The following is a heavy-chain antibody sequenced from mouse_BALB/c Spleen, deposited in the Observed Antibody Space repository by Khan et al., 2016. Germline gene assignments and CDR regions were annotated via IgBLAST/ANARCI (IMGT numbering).Heavy chain of an antibody. CDR1: GYTFTNYG. Sequence: QIQLVQSGPELKKPGETVKISCKASGYTFTNYGMNWVKQAPGKGLKWMGWINTYTGEPTYADDFKGRFAFSLETSASTAYLQINNLKNEDTGTYFCAREGLRRTGYAMDYWGQGTSVTVSS. CDR3: AREGLRRTGYAMDY. CDR2: INTYTGEP. J-gene: IGHJ4*01. D-gene: IGHD2-4*01. V-gene: IGHV9-3-1*01.